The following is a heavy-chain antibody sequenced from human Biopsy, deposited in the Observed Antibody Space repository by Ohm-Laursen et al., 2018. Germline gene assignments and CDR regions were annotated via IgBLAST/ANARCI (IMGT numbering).Heavy chain of an antibody. CDR3: ARDSRGGHLNTTLITGKNLDS. CDR1: RDSISNYY. V-gene: IGHV4-59*01. J-gene: IGHJ4*02. D-gene: IGHD3-16*01. CDR2: IYYTGST. Sequence: GTLSLTCAVSRDSISNYYWTWIRQSPGKGLEWIGNIYYTGSTNYNPSVKSRVTISVDTSKNQFSLKLNSVTAADTAVYFCARDSRGGHLNTTLITGKNLDSWGQGILVTVSS.